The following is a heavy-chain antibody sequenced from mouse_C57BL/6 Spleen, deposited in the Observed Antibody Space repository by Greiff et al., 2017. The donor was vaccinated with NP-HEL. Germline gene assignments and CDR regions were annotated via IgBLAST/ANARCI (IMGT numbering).Heavy chain of an antibody. CDR3: ARPGDYDGVDY. J-gene: IGHJ2*01. Sequence: QVQLQQPGAELVKPGASVKMSCKASGYTFTSYWITWVKQRPGQGLEWIGDIYPGSGSTNYNEKFKSKATLTVDTSSSTAYTQLSSLTSEDSAVYYCARPGDYDGVDYWGQGTTLTVSS. CDR2: IYPGSGST. D-gene: IGHD2-4*01. V-gene: IGHV1-55*01. CDR1: GYTFTSYW.